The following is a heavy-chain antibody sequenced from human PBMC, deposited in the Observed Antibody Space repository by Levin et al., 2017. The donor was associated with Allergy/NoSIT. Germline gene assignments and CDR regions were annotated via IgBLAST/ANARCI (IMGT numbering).Heavy chain of an antibody. CDR2: ISYDGSNK. Sequence: QPGGSLRLSCAASGFTFSSYGMHWVRQAPGKGLEWVAAISYDGSNKYYADFVKGRFTISRDNSKNTLYLQMNSLRAEDTAVYYCAKDRVSGLVVPAAIFAYWGQGTLVTVSS. CDR3: AKDRVSGLVVPAAIFAY. V-gene: IGHV3-30*18. J-gene: IGHJ4*02. D-gene: IGHD2-2*02. CDR1: GFTFSSYG.